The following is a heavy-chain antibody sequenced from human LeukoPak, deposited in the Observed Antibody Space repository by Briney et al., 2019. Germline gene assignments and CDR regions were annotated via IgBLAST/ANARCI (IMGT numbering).Heavy chain of an antibody. Sequence: ASVKVSCKASGSTFSSYAISWVRPAPGQGLELMGGIIPIFGTANYAQEFQGRVTITTDESTSTAYMELSSLRSEDTAVYYCASNLGSYPRGMDYYYMDVWGKGTTVTVSS. CDR1: GSTFSSYA. J-gene: IGHJ6*03. CDR2: IIPIFGTA. CDR3: ASNLGSYPRGMDYYYMDV. V-gene: IGHV1-69*05. D-gene: IGHD1-26*01.